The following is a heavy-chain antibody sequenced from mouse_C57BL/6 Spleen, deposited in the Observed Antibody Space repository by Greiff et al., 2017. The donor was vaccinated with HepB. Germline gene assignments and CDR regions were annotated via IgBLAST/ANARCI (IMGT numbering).Heavy chain of an antibody. D-gene: IGHD1-1*01. Sequence: EVQLVESGGGLVQPGGSLKLSCAASGFTFSDYYMYWVRQTPEKRLEWVAYISNGGGSTYYPDTVKGRFTISRDNAKNTLYLQMSRLKSEDTAMYYCARSYYGGSFFAYWGQGTLVTVSA. CDR1: GFTFSDYY. J-gene: IGHJ3*01. CDR3: ARSYYGGSFFAY. CDR2: ISNGGGST. V-gene: IGHV5-12*01.